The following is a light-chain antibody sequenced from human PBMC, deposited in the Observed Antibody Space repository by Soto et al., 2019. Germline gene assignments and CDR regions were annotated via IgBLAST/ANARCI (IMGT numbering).Light chain of an antibody. J-gene: IGLJ3*02. Sequence: QSVLTQLPSASGTPGQSVTMSCSGSSSNIENNYVYWHQQLPGTAPKLLIYANNQRPSGVPDRFSASKSGTSASLAISGLRSEDEADYYCVTWDDSLSGPVFGGGTKLTVL. V-gene: IGLV1-47*02. CDR1: SSNIENNY. CDR2: ANN. CDR3: VTWDDSLSGPV.